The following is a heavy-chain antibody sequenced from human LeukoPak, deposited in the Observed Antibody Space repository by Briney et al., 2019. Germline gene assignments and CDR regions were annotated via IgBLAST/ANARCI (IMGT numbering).Heavy chain of an antibody. J-gene: IGHJ4*02. CDR2: INPNSGGT. V-gene: IGHV1-2*02. D-gene: IGHD3-10*01. CDR1: GYTFTAYY. CDR3: ARAYGSGSSYHPDY. Sequence: EASVKVSCKASGYTFTAYYMHWVRQAPGQGLEWMGWINPNSGGTNSSQKFQDRVTLTRDTSISTAHMELGSLRSDDTAIYYCARAYGSGSSYHPDYWGQGTLVTVSS.